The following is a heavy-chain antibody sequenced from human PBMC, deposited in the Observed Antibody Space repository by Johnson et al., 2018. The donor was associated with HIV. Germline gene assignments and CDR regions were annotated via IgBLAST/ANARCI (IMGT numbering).Heavy chain of an antibody. CDR1: GFTFSNYG. CDR2: ITWNGGGI. Sequence: VQLVESGGGLVKPGGSLRLSCAASGFTFSNYGMHWVRQAPGKGLEWVSGITWNGGGIGYVDSVKGRFTISRDNSKNSVYLQMNSLRVGDTAVYYCARAKVARGAEGWAFDIWGQGTMVTVSS. CDR3: ARAKVARGAEGWAFDI. D-gene: IGHD3-10*01. V-gene: IGHV3-20*04. J-gene: IGHJ3*02.